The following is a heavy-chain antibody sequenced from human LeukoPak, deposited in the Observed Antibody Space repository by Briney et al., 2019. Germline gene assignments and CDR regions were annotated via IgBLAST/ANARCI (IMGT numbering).Heavy chain of an antibody. CDR2: INTDGSST. CDR3: ARARYSSSWFDAFDI. J-gene: IGHJ3*02. V-gene: IGHV3-74*01. D-gene: IGHD6-13*01. Sequence: GGSLRLSCAASGFTFSSYWMHWVRQAPGKGLVWVSRINTDGSSTSYADSVKGRFTISRDNAKNTLYLQMNSLRAEDTAVYYCARARYSSSWFDAFDIWGQGTMVTVSS. CDR1: GFTFSSYW.